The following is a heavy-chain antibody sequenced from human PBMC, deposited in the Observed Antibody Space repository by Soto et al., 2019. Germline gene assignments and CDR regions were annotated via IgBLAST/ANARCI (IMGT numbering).Heavy chain of an antibody. Sequence: SVKVSCKASGYTFTSYAMHWVRQAPGQRLEWMGWINAGNGNTKYSQKFQGRVTITRDTSASTAYMELSSLRSEDTAVYYCAREGSTLVGVDTYGMAVSGKGTTVT. CDR2: INAGNGNT. CDR3: AREGSTLVGVDTYGMAV. J-gene: IGHJ6*04. D-gene: IGHD5-12*01. V-gene: IGHV1-3*01. CDR1: GYTFTSYA.